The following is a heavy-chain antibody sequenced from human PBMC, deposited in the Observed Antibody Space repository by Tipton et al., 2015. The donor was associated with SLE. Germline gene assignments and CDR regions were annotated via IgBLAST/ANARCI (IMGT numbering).Heavy chain of an antibody. Sequence: SLRLSCAASGFTFSSYSMNWVRQAPGKGLEWVSYISSSSSTIYYADSVKGRFTISRDNAKNSLYLQMNSLRAEDTAVYYCARTYYDSSGYPGAFDIWGQGTMVTASS. CDR1: GFTFSSYS. CDR3: ARTYYDSSGYPGAFDI. J-gene: IGHJ3*02. D-gene: IGHD3-22*01. V-gene: IGHV3-48*04. CDR2: ISSSSSTI.